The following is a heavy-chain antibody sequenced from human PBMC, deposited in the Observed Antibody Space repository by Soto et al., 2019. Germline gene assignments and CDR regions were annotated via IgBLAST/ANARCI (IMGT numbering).Heavy chain of an antibody. CDR3: ARDGSPEDYDSAAMDI. CDR2: VCHSGSP. Sequence: QVQLQESGPGLVKPSETLSLTCTVSGDSISTYYWSYIRQSPGKGLEWIGYVCHSGSPNYNPSLKRRVNISVDTSKSQFSLRLTSVTAADAAVYCCARDGSPEDYDSAAMDIWGQGTAVTVSS. J-gene: IGHJ6*02. D-gene: IGHD4-17*01. CDR1: GDSISTYY. V-gene: IGHV4-59*01.